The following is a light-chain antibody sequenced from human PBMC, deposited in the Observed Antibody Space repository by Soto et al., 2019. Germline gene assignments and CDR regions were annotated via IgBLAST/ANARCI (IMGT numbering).Light chain of an antibody. V-gene: IGKV3-20*01. CDR1: QSVRNNY. CDR3: QQYGRSPLT. J-gene: IGKJ4*01. CDR2: DAS. Sequence: EIVLTQSPDTLSLSPGARATLSCRASQSVRNNYLAWYQQKPGQAPRFLIYDASSRATGIPDRFSGSGSGTDFTLTISRLEPEDFAVYYCQQYGRSPLTFGGGTKVEIK.